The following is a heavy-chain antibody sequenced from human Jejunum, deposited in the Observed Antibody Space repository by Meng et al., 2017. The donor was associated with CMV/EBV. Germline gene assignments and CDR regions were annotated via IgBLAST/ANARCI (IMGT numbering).Heavy chain of an antibody. D-gene: IGHD3-10*01. CDR2: INLSDST. CDR3: ARRVGSGKYCFDY. V-gene: IGHV4-34*02. J-gene: IGHJ4*02. CDR1: GGSFTGYY. Sequence: QVQLQLWGAGLLKPSETLSLTCAVYGGSFTGYYCSWIRQSPGKGLEWIGEINLSDSTNYNPSLKSRVTVLADTSKNQFSLRLNSVTAADTAVYYCARRVGSGKYCFDYWSQGILVTVSS.